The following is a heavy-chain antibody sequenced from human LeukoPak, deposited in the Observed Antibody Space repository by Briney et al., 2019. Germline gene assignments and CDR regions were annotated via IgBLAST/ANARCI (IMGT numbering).Heavy chain of an antibody. D-gene: IGHD3-10*01. V-gene: IGHV3-73*01. CDR2: IRSKANSYAT. CDR3: ARDQYGSGSFDY. J-gene: IGHJ4*02. CDR1: GFTFSGSA. Sequence: GGSLRLSCAASGFTFSGSAMHWVRQASGKGLEWVGRIRSKANSYATAYAASVKGRFTISRDDSKNTAYLQMNSLRAEDTAVYYCARDQYGSGSFDYWGQGTLVTVSS.